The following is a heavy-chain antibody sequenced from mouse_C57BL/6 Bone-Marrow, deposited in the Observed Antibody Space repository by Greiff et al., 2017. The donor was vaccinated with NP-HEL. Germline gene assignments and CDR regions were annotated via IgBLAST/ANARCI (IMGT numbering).Heavy chain of an antibody. V-gene: IGHV2-5*01. J-gene: IGHJ4*01. CDR2: IWRGGST. Sequence: VQGVESGPGLVQPSQSLSITCTVSGFSLTSYGVHWVRQSPGKGLEWLGVIWRGGSTDYNAAFMSRLSITKDNSKSQVFFKMNSLQADDTAIYYCAKKKGDPYAMDYWGQGTSVTVSS. D-gene: IGHD2-13*01. CDR1: GFSLTSYG. CDR3: AKKKGDPYAMDY.